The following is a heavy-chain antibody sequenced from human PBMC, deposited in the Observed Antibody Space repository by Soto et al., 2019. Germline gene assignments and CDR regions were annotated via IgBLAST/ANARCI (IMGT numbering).Heavy chain of an antibody. CDR1: GFTFRSHS. V-gene: IGHV3-48*01. J-gene: IGHJ6*02. D-gene: IGHD5-12*01. Sequence: EVQLVEAGGGLVQPGGSLRLSCAGSGFTFRSHSMNWVRQAPGKGLEWVSYISSNSSTIYYADSVKGRFTISRDNAKSSLFLQMNSLRAEDTGVYYCAVYLVRGLVDVWGQGTTVSVSS. CDR3: AVYLVRGLVDV. CDR2: ISSNSSTI.